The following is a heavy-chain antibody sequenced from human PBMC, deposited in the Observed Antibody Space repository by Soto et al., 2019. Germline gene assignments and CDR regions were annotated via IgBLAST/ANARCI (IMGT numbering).Heavy chain of an antibody. J-gene: IGHJ4*02. CDR3: ERDKWMAGPIGY. CDR2: IWYDGSNK. V-gene: IGHV3-33*01. Sequence: EGSLSLPCAASGFTFSSYGMHWVRQAPGKGLEWVAVIWYDGSNKYYPDSVKGRFTISRDNSKNTLYLQMNSLRAEDTAVYYCERDKWMAGPIGYWGQGTLVNVSS. CDR1: GFTFSSYG. D-gene: IGHD6-19*01.